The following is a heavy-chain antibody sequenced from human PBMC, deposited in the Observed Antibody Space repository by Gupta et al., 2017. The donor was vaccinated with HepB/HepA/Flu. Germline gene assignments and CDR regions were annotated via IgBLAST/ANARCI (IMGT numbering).Heavy chain of an antibody. Sequence: QITLTESGPTLVKPTQTPTLPCPFSGFSLSTGGVGVAWIRQPPGKALEWLALIYWNDDKNYSPSLRSRLTITKDTSKNQVVLTVTNMDPVDTATYYCVYRKDPWGYINGWFYFDSWGQGNLVTVSS. D-gene: IGHD6-19*01. J-gene: IGHJ4*02. CDR3: VYRKDPWGYINGWFYFDS. V-gene: IGHV2-5*01. CDR2: IYWNDDK. CDR1: GFSLSTGGVG.